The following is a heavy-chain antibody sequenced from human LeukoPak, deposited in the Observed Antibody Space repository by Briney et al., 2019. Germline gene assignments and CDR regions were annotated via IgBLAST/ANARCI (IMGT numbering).Heavy chain of an antibody. CDR1: GFTFSESY. D-gene: IGHD3-3*01. CDR3: AKGPGVALYY. V-gene: IGHV3-23*01. CDR2: ISGSGGTT. Sequence: GGSLKLSCEASGFTFSESYMSWIRQTPGKGLEWVSGISGSGGTTYYADSVKGRFTISRDDSKNTLYLQMNSLRAEDTAVYYCAKGPGVALYYWGQGTLVSVSS. J-gene: IGHJ4*02.